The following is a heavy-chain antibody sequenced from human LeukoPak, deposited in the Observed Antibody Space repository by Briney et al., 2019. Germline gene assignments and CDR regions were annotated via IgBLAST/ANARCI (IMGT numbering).Heavy chain of an antibody. D-gene: IGHD2-2*01. CDR1: GGSISSYY. CDR3: ARQIPFSTPGAFDI. J-gene: IGHJ3*02. Sequence: SETLSLTCTVSGGSISSYYWSWIRQPAGKGLEWIGRIYTSGSTNYNPSLKSRVTMSVDTSKNQFSLKLSSVTAADTAVYYCARQIPFSTPGAFDIWGQGTMVTVSS. CDR2: IYTSGST. V-gene: IGHV4-4*07.